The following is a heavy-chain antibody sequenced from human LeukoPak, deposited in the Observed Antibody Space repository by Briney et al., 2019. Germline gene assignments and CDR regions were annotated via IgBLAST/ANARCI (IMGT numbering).Heavy chain of an antibody. CDR2: MNPNSGNT. Sequence: ASVKVSCKASGYTFTSYDINWVRQATGQGLEWMGWMNPNSGNTGYAQKFQGSVTMTRNTSISTAYMELSSLRSEDTAAYYCARGTGSSWFYYYYGMDVWGQGTTVTVSS. V-gene: IGHV1-8*01. D-gene: IGHD6-13*01. CDR3: ARGTGSSWFYYYYGMDV. J-gene: IGHJ6*02. CDR1: GYTFTSYD.